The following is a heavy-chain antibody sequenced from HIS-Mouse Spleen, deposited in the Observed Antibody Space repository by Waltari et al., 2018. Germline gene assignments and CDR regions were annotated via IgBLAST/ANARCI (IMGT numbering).Heavy chain of an antibody. J-gene: IGHJ4*02. Sequence: QVQLVESGGGVVKPGRSLRLSCAASGFTFSSYGMHWVRPAPGKGLEWVAVISYDGSNKYYADSVKGRFTISRDNSKNTLYLQMNSLRAEDTAVYYCAKASSGWLDYWGQGTLVTVSS. CDR2: ISYDGSNK. V-gene: IGHV3-30*18. CDR1: GFTFSSYG. CDR3: AKASSGWLDY. D-gene: IGHD6-19*01.